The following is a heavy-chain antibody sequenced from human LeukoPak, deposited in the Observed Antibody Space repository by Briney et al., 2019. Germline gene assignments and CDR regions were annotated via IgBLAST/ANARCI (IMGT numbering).Heavy chain of an antibody. Sequence: ASVKVSCKAAGYTFTSYGISWVRQAPGQRLEWMGWISASNGNTNYAQNLQARVTMTTDTSTSTAYMELRSLRSDDTAVYYCARGLTGEPRALDYWGQGTLVTVSS. CDR3: ARGLTGEPRALDY. V-gene: IGHV1-18*01. CDR1: GYTFTSYG. D-gene: IGHD7-27*01. CDR2: ISASNGNT. J-gene: IGHJ4*02.